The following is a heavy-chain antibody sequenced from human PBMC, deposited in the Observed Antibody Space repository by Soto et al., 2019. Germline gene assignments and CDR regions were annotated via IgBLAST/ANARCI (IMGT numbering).Heavy chain of an antibody. CDR3: ARSRRGAYSSGWYSPSGYYNYGIDV. J-gene: IGHJ6*02. CDR1: GYSFTNYW. Sequence: GESLKISCKGSGYSFTNYWISWVRQMPGKGLEWMGRIDPSDSYTNYSPSFQGHVTISADKSISTAYLQWTSLKASDTAMYYCARSRRGAYSSGWYSPSGYYNYGIDVWGQGTKVTV. D-gene: IGHD6-19*01. V-gene: IGHV5-10-1*01. CDR2: IDPSDSYT.